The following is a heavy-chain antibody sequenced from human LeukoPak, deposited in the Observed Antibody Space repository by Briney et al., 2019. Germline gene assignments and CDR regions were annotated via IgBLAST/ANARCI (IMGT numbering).Heavy chain of an antibody. CDR1: GYXFTSYW. J-gene: IGHJ4*02. CDR2: IDPSDSYT. Sequence: PGESLKISCNGSGYXFTSYWISWVRQMPGKGLEWMGRIDPSDSYTNYSPSFQGHVTISADKSISTAFLQWSSLKASDTAMYYCARHPFYGSGSYYRGWGQGTLVTVSS. V-gene: IGHV5-10-1*01. CDR3: ARHPFYGSGSYYRG. D-gene: IGHD3-10*01.